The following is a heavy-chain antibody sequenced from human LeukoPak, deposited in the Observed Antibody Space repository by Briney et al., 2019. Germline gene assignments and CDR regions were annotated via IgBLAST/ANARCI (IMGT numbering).Heavy chain of an antibody. J-gene: IGHJ3*02. Sequence: PGGSLRLSCAASGFTVSSNYMSWVRQAPGKGLEWVSVIYSDGTTYYAASVKGRFTISRDISKNTLYLHMNSLRVEDTAMYYCARDFLDWGTRTGAFDIWGQGTMVTVSS. V-gene: IGHV3-66*01. CDR1: GFTVSSNY. CDR2: IYSDGTT. CDR3: ARDFLDWGTRTGAFDI. D-gene: IGHD1-1*01.